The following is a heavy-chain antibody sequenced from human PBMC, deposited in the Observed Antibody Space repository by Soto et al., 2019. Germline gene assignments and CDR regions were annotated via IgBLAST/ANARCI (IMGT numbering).Heavy chain of an antibody. CDR2: IGTAGDT. CDR3: AREGATTRGYYYYGMDV. D-gene: IGHD1-26*01. Sequence: GGSLRLSCAASGFTFSSYDMHWVRQATGKGLEWVSAIGTAGDTYYPGSVKGRFTISRENAKNSLYLQMNSLRAGDTAVYYCAREGATTRGYYYYGMDVWGQGTTVTVSS. CDR1: GFTFSSYD. V-gene: IGHV3-13*01. J-gene: IGHJ6*02.